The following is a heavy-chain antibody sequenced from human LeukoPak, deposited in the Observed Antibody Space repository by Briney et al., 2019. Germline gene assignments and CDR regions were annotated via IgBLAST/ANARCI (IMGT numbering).Heavy chain of an antibody. V-gene: IGHV3-53*01. CDR1: GXTXXXXX. Sequence: GGSXRLSCAASGXTXXXXXXXXXXXAPXXXXXXXXVIYXXGXXXXXDSVKGRFTISRDNAKNLLYLQMNSLRAEXXAXYXXVKVAWTVAGPYWGQGTLVTVSS. CDR2: IYXXGXX. D-gene: IGHD6-19*01. CDR3: VKVAWTVAGPY. J-gene: IGHJ4*02.